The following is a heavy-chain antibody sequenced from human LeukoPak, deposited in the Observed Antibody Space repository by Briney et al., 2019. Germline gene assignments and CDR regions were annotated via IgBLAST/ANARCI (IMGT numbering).Heavy chain of an antibody. D-gene: IGHD3-3*01. CDR2: ISGYNGNT. Sequence: ASVKVSCKASGYTFTSYGISWVRQAPGQGLEWMGWISGYNGNTNYAQKFQGRVTMTIDTSTSTLYMELRSLRSDDTAVYYCARIAGRVVIKNGFDYWGQGTLVTVSS. CDR3: ARIAGRVVIKNGFDY. J-gene: IGHJ4*02. V-gene: IGHV1-18*01. CDR1: GYTFTSYG.